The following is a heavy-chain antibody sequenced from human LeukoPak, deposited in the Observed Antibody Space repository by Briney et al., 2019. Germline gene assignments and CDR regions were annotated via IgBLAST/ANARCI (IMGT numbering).Heavy chain of an antibody. CDR1: GFTFSSYA. Sequence: SGGSLRLSCAASGFTFSSYAMSWVRQAPGKGLEWVSAISGSGGSTYYADSVKGRFTISRDNSKNTLYLQMDSLRAEDTAVYYCAKVPVIVGATYFDYWGQGTLVTVSS. CDR2: ISGSGGST. CDR3: AKVPVIVGATYFDY. J-gene: IGHJ4*02. D-gene: IGHD1-26*01. V-gene: IGHV3-23*01.